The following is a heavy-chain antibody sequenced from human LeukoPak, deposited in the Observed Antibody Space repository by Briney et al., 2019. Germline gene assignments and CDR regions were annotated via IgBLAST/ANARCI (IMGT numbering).Heavy chain of an antibody. D-gene: IGHD3-10*01. CDR2: IYTGGGT. J-gene: IGHJ6*04. V-gene: IGHV3-53*01. CDR1: GFSVSSNY. CDR3: ARVRGDYSYGMDV. Sequence: GGSLRLSCAASGFSVSSNYMSWVRQAPGKGLXXVSVIYTGGGTYYADSVKGRFSISRDNSKNMLYLQMNRLRAEDTAVYHCARVRGDYSYGMDVWGKGTTVTVSS.